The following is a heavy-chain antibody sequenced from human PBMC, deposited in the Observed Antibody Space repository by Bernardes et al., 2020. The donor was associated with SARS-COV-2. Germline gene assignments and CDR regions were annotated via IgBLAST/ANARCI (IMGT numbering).Heavy chain of an antibody. CDR3: VKADYKFFWPSSGWGGHFFDN. CDR1: GDTFTSYA. CDR2: IIPRFGST. V-gene: IGHV1-69*13. Sequence: SVKVSCKASGDTFTSYAFSWVRQAPGQGLEWMGRIIPRFGSTNYAQNFQGRVTITADESSSTAYMELSSLRSEDTAVYYCVKADYKFFWPSSGWGGHFFDNWGQGSLLTVSS. D-gene: IGHD6-19*01. J-gene: IGHJ4*02.